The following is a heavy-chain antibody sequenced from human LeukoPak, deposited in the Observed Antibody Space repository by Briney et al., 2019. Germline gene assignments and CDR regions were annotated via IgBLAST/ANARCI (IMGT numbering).Heavy chain of an antibody. CDR3: ARSMVATESFDY. D-gene: IGHD5-12*01. J-gene: IGHJ4*02. Sequence: GGSLRLSCVASGFSFSDYYMSWVRQAPGKGLEWVANIKQDGSEKYYVDSVKGRFTISRDNAKNSLYLQMNSLRAEDTAVYYCARSMVATESFDYWGQGTLVTVSS. CDR1: GFSFSDYY. CDR2: IKQDGSEK. V-gene: IGHV3-7*01.